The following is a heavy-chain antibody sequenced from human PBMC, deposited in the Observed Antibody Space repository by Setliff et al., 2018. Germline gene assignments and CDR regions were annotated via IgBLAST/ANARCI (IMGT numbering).Heavy chain of an antibody. CDR3: ARHPSSGSYYYYYMDV. D-gene: IGHD1-26*01. V-gene: IGHV4-61*09. CDR1: GGSISSGNYY. Sequence: SETLSLTCTVSGGSISSGNYYWSWIRQPAGKGLEWIGHIQTRGTTNYNPSLKSRVTISVDTSKNQFSLKLSSVTAADTAVYYCARHPSSGSYYYYYMDVWGKGTTVTVSS. J-gene: IGHJ6*03. CDR2: IQTRGTT.